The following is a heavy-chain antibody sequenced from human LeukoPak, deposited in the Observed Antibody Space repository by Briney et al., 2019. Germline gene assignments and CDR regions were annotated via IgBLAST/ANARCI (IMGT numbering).Heavy chain of an antibody. D-gene: IGHD2-15*01. CDR1: GFIFSNDA. CDR2: ISNRGDRT. V-gene: IGHV3-23*01. CDR3: AKGGYCSGGSCYSGAFDI. J-gene: IGHJ3*02. Sequence: SGGSLRLSCAASGFIFSNDAMSWVRQAPGKGLEWVCSISNRGDRTYYAASVRGRLTISRDNSKNTLFLEMNSLRAEDTAVYYCAKGGYCSGGSCYSGAFDIWGQGTMVTVSS.